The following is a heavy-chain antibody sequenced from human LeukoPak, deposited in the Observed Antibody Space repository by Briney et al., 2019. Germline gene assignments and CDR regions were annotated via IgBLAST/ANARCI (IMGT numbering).Heavy chain of an antibody. V-gene: IGHV4-4*02. J-gene: IGHJ4*02. D-gene: IGHD3-16*01. CDR2: IYHSGST. Sequence: SGTLSLTCAVSGGSISSSNWWSWVRQPPGKGLEWIGEIYHSGSTNYNPSLKSRVTILVDKSKNRFSLKLSSVTAADTAVYYCARGPRRIMITFGGTTFDYWGQGTLVTVSS. CDR1: GGSISSSNW. CDR3: ARGPRRIMITFGGTTFDY.